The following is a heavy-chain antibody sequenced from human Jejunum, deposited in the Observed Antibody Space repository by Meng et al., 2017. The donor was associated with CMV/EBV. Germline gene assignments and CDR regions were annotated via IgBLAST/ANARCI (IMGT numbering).Heavy chain of an antibody. V-gene: IGHV1-69*12. J-gene: IGHJ4*02. CDR3: ARGFTNGWQLFDY. Sequence: QVQLVQSGAEVKMPGSSVKVSCKSSGGSVNNYALSWVRQAPGQGLEWMGGIIAVFKTPNYAQKFQGRLTISADASTGTTYTELTGLTSEDTAVYYCARGFTNGWQLFDYWGQGTLVTVAS. CDR2: IIAVFKTP. CDR1: GGSVNNYA. D-gene: IGHD2-8*01.